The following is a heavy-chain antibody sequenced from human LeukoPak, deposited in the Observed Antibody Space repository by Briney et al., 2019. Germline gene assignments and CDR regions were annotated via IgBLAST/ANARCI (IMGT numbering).Heavy chain of an antibody. D-gene: IGHD3-3*01. CDR3: ARFPMYDFWSGYLDY. V-gene: IGHV1-46*01. J-gene: IGHJ4*02. Sequence: ASVKVSCKASGYTFTNYYMHWVRQAPGQGLEWMGIINPSGGSTSYAQKFQGRVTMTRDTSTSTVYMELSSLRSEDTAVYYCARFPMYDFWSGYLDYWGQGTLVTVSS. CDR2: INPSGGST. CDR1: GYTFTNYY.